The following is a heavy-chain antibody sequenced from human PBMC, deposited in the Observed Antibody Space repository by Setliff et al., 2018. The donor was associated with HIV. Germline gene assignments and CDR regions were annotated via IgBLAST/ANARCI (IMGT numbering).Heavy chain of an antibody. J-gene: IGHJ4*02. CDR2: VFHIGST. CDR1: SGSISSSTYY. D-gene: IGHD2-21*01. V-gene: IGHV4-39*01. Sequence: SETPSLTCSVSSGSISSSTYYWSWIRQPPGRGLEWIASVFHIGSTYHNPSLKSRVSISIDTSKTQVSLKLRSVTAADTAVYYCARLGIANAPDDYWGQGTLVTVSS. CDR3: ARLGIANAPDDY.